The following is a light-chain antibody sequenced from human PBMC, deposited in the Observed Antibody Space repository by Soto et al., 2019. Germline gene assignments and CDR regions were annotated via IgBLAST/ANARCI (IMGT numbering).Light chain of an antibody. CDR1: SSNIGSNT. Sequence: QSVRTQPPSASGTPGQKVTISCSGSSSNIGSNTANWYQQLPGTAPKLLIYSNNQRPSGVPDRFSGSKSGTSASLAISGLQSEDEADYYCAAWDDSLNGLVFGTGTKVTVL. CDR3: AAWDDSLNGLV. V-gene: IGLV1-44*01. CDR2: SNN. J-gene: IGLJ1*01.